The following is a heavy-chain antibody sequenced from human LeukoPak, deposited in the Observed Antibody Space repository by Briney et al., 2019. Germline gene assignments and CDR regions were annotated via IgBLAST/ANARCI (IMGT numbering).Heavy chain of an antibody. J-gene: IGHJ4*01. CDR3: VRLRRGYSYGVDY. V-gene: IGHV4-34*01. CDR1: GGSFSGYY. CDR2: INHSGST. D-gene: IGHD5-18*01. Sequence: SETLSLTCAVYGGSFSGYYWSWIRQPPGKGLEWIGEINHSGSTYYNPSLKSRVTMSLDTSLNQSSLKLTSVTATDTAVYYCVRLRRGYSYGVDYWGQGTLVTVSS.